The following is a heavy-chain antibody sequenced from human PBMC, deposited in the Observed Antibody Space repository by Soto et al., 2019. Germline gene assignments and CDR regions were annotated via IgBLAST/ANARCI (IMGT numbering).Heavy chain of an antibody. Sequence: KPSETLSLTCTVSGGSISSYYWSRIRQPPGKGLEWIGYIYYSGSTNYNPSLKSRVTISVDTSKNQFSLKLSSVTAADTAVYYCARVGRYCSSTSCWYNWFDPWGQGTLVTVSS. J-gene: IGHJ5*02. D-gene: IGHD2-2*01. CDR2: IYYSGST. CDR3: ARVGRYCSSTSCWYNWFDP. CDR1: GGSISSYY. V-gene: IGHV4-59*01.